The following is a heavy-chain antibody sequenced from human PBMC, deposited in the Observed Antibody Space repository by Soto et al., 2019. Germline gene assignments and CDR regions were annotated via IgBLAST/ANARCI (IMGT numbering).Heavy chain of an antibody. CDR1: GGTFSXXX. V-gene: IGHV1-69*06. Sequence: QVQLVQSGAEVKKPGSSVKVSCKASGGTFSXXXXXXXXXXXXXGXEWMGGIIPIFGTANYAQKFQGRVTITADKSTSTAYMELXXXXXXXXXXXXXXXXXXXXXXXXXYWGQGTLVTVSS. J-gene: IGHJ4*02. CDR3: XXXXXXXXXXXXY. CDR2: IIPIFGTA.